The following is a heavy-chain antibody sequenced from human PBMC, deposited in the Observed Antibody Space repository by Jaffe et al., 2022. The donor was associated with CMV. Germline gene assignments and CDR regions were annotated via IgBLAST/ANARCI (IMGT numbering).Heavy chain of an antibody. Sequence: EVQLVESGGGLVQPGGSLRLSCAASGFTFSSYWMSWVRQAPGKGLEWVANIKQDGSEKYYVDSVKGRFTISRDNAKNSLYLQMNSLRAEDTAVYYCARDQGCCSGGNYYYGMDVWGQGTTVTVSS. CDR1: GFTFSSYW. CDR2: IKQDGSEK. CDR3: ARDQGCCSGGNYYYGMDV. D-gene: IGHD2-15*01. J-gene: IGHJ6*02. V-gene: IGHV3-7*01.